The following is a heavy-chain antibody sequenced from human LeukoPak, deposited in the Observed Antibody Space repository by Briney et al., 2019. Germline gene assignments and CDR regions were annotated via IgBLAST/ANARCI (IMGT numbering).Heavy chain of an antibody. CDR2: INSDGSST. D-gene: IGHD2-15*01. CDR1: GFTFSTHS. Sequence: GGSLRLSCTASGFTFSTHSMHWVRQAPGKGPVWVSRINSDGSSTRYADSVTGRFTISRDNAKNTVYLQMNSLRAEDTAVYYCAKVLGGLWPGIDYWGQGTVVTVSS. V-gene: IGHV3-74*01. J-gene: IGHJ4*02. CDR3: AKVLGGLWPGIDY.